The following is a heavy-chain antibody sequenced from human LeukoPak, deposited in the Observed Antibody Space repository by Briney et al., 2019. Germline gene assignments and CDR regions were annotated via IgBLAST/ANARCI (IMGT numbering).Heavy chain of an antibody. V-gene: IGHV1-46*01. CDR1: GYTFTSYY. Sequence: ASVKVSCKASGYTFTSYYMHWVRQAPGQGLEWMGIINPSGGSTSYAQKFQGRVTMTRDTSTSTVYMELSSLRSEDTAVYYCAGARPYYYDSSGLYYDYWGQGTLVTVSS. D-gene: IGHD3-22*01. CDR3: AGARPYYYDSSGLYYDY. J-gene: IGHJ4*02. CDR2: INPSGGST.